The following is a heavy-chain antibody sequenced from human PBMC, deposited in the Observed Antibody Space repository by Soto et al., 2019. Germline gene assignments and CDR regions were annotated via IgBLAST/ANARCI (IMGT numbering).Heavy chain of an antibody. V-gene: IGHV1-46*03. CDR2: INPSGGST. D-gene: IGHD3-3*01. CDR3: VRFQKVTYYDFWSGYSGAFDI. J-gene: IGHJ3*02. CDR1: GYTFTSYY. Sequence: ASVKVSCKASGYTFTSYYMHWVRQAPGQGLERMGIINPSGGSTSYAQKFQGRVTMTRDTSTSTVYMKLSSLRSEDTAVYYCVRFQKVTYYDFWSGYSGAFDIWGQGTMVTVSS.